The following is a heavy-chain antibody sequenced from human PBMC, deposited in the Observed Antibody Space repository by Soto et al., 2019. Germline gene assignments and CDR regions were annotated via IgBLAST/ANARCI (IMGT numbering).Heavy chain of an antibody. J-gene: IGHJ4*02. Sequence: GGSLRLSCAASGFTFSSYSMNWVRQAPGKGLEWVSSISSSSSYIYYADSVKGRFTISRDNAKNSLYLQMNSLRAEDTAVYYCARGGVAARPDYFDYWGQGTLVTVSS. CDR1: GFTFSSYS. CDR2: ISSSSSYI. CDR3: ARGGVAARPDYFDY. V-gene: IGHV3-21*01. D-gene: IGHD6-6*01.